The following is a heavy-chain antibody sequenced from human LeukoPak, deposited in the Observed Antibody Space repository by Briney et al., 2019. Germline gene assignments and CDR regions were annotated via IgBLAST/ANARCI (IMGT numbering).Heavy chain of an antibody. Sequence: SETLSLTCTGSAGSISSSSYYWGCIRQPPGKGLEWIGSIYYSGSTYYNPSLKSRVTISVDTSKNQFSLKLSSVTAADTAVYYCARHPPYYSSSWFWFSASFDHWGQGTLVTVSS. D-gene: IGHD6-13*01. CDR1: AGSISSSSYY. J-gene: IGHJ4*02. CDR3: ARHPPYYSSSWFWFSASFDH. V-gene: IGHV4-39*01. CDR2: IYYSGST.